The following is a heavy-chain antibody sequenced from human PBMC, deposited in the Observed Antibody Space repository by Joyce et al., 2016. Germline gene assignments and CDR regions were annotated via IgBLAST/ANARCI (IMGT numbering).Heavy chain of an antibody. V-gene: IGHV4-4*02. J-gene: IGHJ6*02. CDR2: IHHRGAT. CDR1: GDSTDSNNW. D-gene: IGHD2-15*01. CDR3: AKEKRFCSGGRCDMYYYYGMEV. Sequence: QGQLQESGPGLVKASGTLSLTCAVSGDSTDSNNWWIWVRQPPGKGLEWIGEIHHRGATNYNPSLRSRPSISGDSDNQFSLKMNSVTAADTAIYYCAKEKRFCSGGRCDMYYYYGMEVWGQGTMVTVSS.